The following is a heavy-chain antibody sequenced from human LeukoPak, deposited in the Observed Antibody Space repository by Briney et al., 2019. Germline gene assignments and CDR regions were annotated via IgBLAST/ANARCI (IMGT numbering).Heavy chain of an antibody. J-gene: IGHJ3*02. CDR1: GFTFSSYS. CDR2: ISGSGGST. D-gene: IGHD1-14*01. CDR3: ATGGSGLDAFDI. Sequence: GGSLRFSCAASGFTFSSYSMNWVRQAPGKGLEWVSAISGSGGSTYYADSVKGRFTISRDNSKNTLYLQMNSLRAEDTAVYYCATGGSGLDAFDIWGQGTMVTVSS. V-gene: IGHV3-23*01.